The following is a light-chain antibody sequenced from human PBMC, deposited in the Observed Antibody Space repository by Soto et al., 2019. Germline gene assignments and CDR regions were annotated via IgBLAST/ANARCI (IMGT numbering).Light chain of an antibody. V-gene: IGKV1-5*03. CDR2: KAT. CDR3: QHYSSYSEV. Sequence: DIQMTQSPSTLSGSVGDRVTITCRASQTIRSWLAWYQQKPGKAPKLLIYKATTLKSGVPSRFSCSGSGTEFPLIIGSLHPDDFAYYYCQHYSSYSEVFGQGTKV. CDR1: QTIRSW. J-gene: IGKJ1*01.